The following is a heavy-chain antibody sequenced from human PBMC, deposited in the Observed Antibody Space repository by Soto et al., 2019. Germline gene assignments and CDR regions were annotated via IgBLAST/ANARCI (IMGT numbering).Heavy chain of an antibody. V-gene: IGHV1-8*01. CDR2: MNPNSGNT. CDR3: ARGTQYDLWSGYSHFDY. D-gene: IGHD3-3*01. Sequence: ASVKVSCKASGYTFTNHGIYWVRQATGQGPEWLGWMNPNSGNTGYAQKFQSRVTLTTDTSMRTAYMELNSLRSEDTAVYYCARGTQYDLWSGYSHFDYWGQGTLVTVSS. CDR1: GYTFTNHG. J-gene: IGHJ4*02.